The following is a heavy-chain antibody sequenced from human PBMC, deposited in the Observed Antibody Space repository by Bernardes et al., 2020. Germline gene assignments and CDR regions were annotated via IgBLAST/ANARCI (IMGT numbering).Heavy chain of an antibody. CDR3: ARMGGLGYCSSTSCYGSGYVDY. J-gene: IGHJ4*02. CDR2: ISAYNGNT. CDR1: GYTFTSYG. V-gene: IGHV1-18*01. Sequence: ASVKVSCKASGYTFTSYGISWVRQAPGQGLEWMGWISAYNGNTNYAQKLQGRVTMTTDTSTSTAYMELRSLRSDDTAVYYCARMGGLGYCSSTSCYGSGYVDYWGQGTLVTVSS. D-gene: IGHD2-2*01.